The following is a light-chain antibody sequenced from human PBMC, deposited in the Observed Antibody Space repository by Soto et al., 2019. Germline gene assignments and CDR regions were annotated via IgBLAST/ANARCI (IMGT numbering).Light chain of an antibody. J-gene: IGKJ4*01. CDR1: QRIDKY. CDR2: GAS. V-gene: IGKV1-39*01. Sequence: DIQMTQSPTSLSASVGDTVTISCRASQRIDKYLNWYQQIPGKAPKVLIFGASSLHTGVPSRFSGSGSGTDFTLTITSLQVEDFAIYFCQQSFLTPFTVGGGSRV. CDR3: QQSFLTPFT.